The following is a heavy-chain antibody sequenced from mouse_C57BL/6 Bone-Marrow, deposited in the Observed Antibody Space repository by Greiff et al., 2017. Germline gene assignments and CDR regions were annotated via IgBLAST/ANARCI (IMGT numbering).Heavy chain of an antibody. CDR1: GFTFSDYY. CDR2: INYDGSST. J-gene: IGHJ2*01. Sequence: EVQRVESEGGLVQPGSSMKLSCTASGFTFSDYYMAWVRQVPEQGLEWVANINYDGSSTSYLDSLKSSFIISRDNAKNILYLQMSSLKSEDTATYYCARERAFTTVVPYFDYWGQGTTLTVSS. CDR3: ARERAFTTVVPYFDY. D-gene: IGHD1-1*01. V-gene: IGHV5-16*01.